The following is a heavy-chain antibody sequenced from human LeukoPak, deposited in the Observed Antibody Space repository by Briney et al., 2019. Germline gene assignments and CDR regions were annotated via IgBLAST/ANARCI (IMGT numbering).Heavy chain of an antibody. Sequence: GGSLRLSCAASGFTFSSYGMHWVRQAPGKGLEWVAVISYDGSNKYYADSVKGRFTISRDNSKNTLYLQMNSLRAEDTAVYYCAKDYEDGGDYWGQGTLVTVSS. V-gene: IGHV3-30*18. CDR2: ISYDGSNK. CDR1: GFTFSSYG. J-gene: IGHJ4*02. D-gene: IGHD3-16*01. CDR3: AKDYEDGGDY.